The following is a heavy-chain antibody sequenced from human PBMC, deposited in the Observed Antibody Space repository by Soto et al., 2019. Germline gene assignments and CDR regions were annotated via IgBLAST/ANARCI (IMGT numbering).Heavy chain of an antibody. J-gene: IGHJ4*02. Sequence: EVQLLESGGGLVQPGGSLRLSCAASGFTFSSYALSWVRQVPGKGLEWVSAFSGSGGSTYYADSVKGRFTISRDNSKNTLYLQMNSLRAEDTAVYYCAKDSNVLRFLEWLSPYFDYWGQGTLVTVSS. CDR3: AKDSNVLRFLEWLSPYFDY. CDR2: FSGSGGST. CDR1: GFTFSSYA. V-gene: IGHV3-23*01. D-gene: IGHD3-3*01.